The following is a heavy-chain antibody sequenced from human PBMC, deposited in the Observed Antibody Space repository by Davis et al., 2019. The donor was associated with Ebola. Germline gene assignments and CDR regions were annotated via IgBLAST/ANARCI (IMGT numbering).Heavy chain of an antibody. CDR3: ASFGDYGGNSVPVDY. J-gene: IGHJ4*02. CDR2: IWYDGSNK. CDR1: GFTFSSYG. V-gene: IGHV3-33*01. Sequence: PGGSLRLSCAASGFTFSSYGMHWVRQAPGKGLEWVAVIWYDGSNKYYADSVKGRFTISRDNSKNTLYLQMNSLRAEDTAVYFCASFGDYGGNSVPVDYWGQGTLVTVSS. D-gene: IGHD4-23*01.